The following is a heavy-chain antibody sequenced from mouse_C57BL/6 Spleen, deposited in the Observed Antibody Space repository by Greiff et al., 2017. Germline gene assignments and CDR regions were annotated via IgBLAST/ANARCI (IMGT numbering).Heavy chain of an antibody. V-gene: IGHV2-9-1*01. CDR1: GFSLTSYA. D-gene: IGHD4-1*01. Sequence: VKLMESGPGLVAPSQSLSITCTVSGFSLTSYAISWVRQPPGKGLEWLGVIWTGGGTNYNSALKSRLSISKDNSKSQVFLKMNSLQTDDTARYYCARKLGTGTGDWFAYWGQGTLVTVSA. J-gene: IGHJ3*01. CDR3: ARKLGTGTGDWFAY. CDR2: IWTGGGT.